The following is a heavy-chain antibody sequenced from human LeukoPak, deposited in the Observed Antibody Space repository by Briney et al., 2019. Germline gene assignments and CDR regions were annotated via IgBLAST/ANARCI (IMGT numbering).Heavy chain of an antibody. CDR3: ARAGSNWDFDY. V-gene: IGHV3-64*01. Sequence: QTGGSLRLSCAAPGFTFSGYPMHWVRQAPGKGLEYLSGISANGGSTYYANSVKGRFTISRDNSKNTLYLQMGSLRPEDMAVYYCARAGSNWDFDYWGQGTLVTVSS. D-gene: IGHD6-13*01. CDR1: GFTFSGYP. J-gene: IGHJ4*02. CDR2: ISANGGST.